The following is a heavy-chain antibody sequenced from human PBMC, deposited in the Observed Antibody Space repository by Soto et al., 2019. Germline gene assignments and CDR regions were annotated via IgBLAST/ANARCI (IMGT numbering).Heavy chain of an antibody. CDR2: ISYDGSSK. V-gene: IGHV3-30-3*01. J-gene: IGHJ6*02. CDR1: GFTFSSFA. CDR3: AREGEAFCGGDCSYGMDV. D-gene: IGHD2-21*02. Sequence: QVQLVESGGGVVQPGRSLRLSCAGSGFTFSSFAMHWVRQAPGKGLEWVAVISYDGSSKYYADSVRGRFTISRDNSKNTLYLQMNSLRGEDTAVYYCAREGEAFCGGDCSYGMDVWGQGTTVTVSS.